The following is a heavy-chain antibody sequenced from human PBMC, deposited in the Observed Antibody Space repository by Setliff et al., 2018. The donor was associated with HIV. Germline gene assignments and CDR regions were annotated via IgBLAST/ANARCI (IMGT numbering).Heavy chain of an antibody. CDR2: INPNRGGT. J-gene: IGHJ5*02. Sequence: ASVKVSCKASGYTFTGYYMHWVRQAPGQGLEWMGWINPNRGGTNYAQKLQGRVTMTRDTSISTGYMELTRLRSDDTAVYYCARVVGADNWFDPWGQGTLVTVPQ. D-gene: IGHD1-26*01. V-gene: IGHV1-2*02. CDR3: ARVVGADNWFDP. CDR1: GYTFTGYY.